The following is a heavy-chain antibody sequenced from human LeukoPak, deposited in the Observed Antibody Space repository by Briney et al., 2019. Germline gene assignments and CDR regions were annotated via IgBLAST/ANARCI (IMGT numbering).Heavy chain of an antibody. Sequence: PGGSLRLSCAASGFTVSSNYMSWVRQAPGKGLEWVSVIYSGGSTYYADSVKGRFTISRDNSKNTLYLQMNSLRAEDTAVYYCARDPPFYGSGSNSPVYWGQGTLVTVSS. D-gene: IGHD3-10*01. CDR3: ARDPPFYGSGSNSPVY. V-gene: IGHV3-66*01. CDR2: IYSGGST. J-gene: IGHJ4*02. CDR1: GFTVSSNY.